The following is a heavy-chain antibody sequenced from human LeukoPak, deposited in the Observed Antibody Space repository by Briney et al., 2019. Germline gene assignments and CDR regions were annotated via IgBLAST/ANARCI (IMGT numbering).Heavy chain of an antibody. CDR3: ARGPLVGFGELSPPDV. CDR2: IYYSGST. V-gene: IGHV4-31*03. Sequence: SQTLSLTCTVSGASISRGGDHWSWIRQQPGKGLEWIGYIYYSGSTHYNPSLKSRVTISVDTSKNQFSVRLTSVTAADTAVYSCARGPLVGFGELSPPDVWGQGTTVTVPS. CDR1: GASISRGGDH. D-gene: IGHD3-16*02. J-gene: IGHJ6*02.